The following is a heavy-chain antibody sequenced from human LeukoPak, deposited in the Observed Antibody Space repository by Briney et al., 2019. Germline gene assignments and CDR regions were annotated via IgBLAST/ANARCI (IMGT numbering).Heavy chain of an antibody. CDR1: GYTFTSYV. D-gene: IGHD4-17*01. Sequence: ASVKVSCKASGYTFTSYVMSWVRQAPGQGLEWMGWISANNGNTNYAQKLQGRVTMTTDTSTSTAYMELRSLRSDDTAVYYCARVSVTYDAFDIWGQGTMVTVSS. J-gene: IGHJ3*02. CDR2: ISANNGNT. V-gene: IGHV1-18*01. CDR3: ARVSVTYDAFDI.